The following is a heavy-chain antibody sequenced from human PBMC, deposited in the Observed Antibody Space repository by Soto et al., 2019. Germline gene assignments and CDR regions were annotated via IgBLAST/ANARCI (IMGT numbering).Heavy chain of an antibody. J-gene: IGHJ6*02. Sequence: GASVKVSCKASGGTFSSYAIGWVRQAPGQGLEWMGGIIPIFGTANYAQKFQGRVTITADESTSTAYMELSSLRSEDTAVYYCARDLRWETTVTIYYYYYGMDVWGQGTTVTVSS. D-gene: IGHD4-17*01. CDR2: IIPIFGTA. CDR3: ARDLRWETTVTIYYYYYGMDV. V-gene: IGHV1-69*13. CDR1: GGTFSSYA.